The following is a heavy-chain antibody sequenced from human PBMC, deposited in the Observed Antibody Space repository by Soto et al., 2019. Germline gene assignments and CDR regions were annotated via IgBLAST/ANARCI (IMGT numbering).Heavy chain of an antibody. CDR3: ASSRPLPLQSLLWGEDGDYGSGFDP. Sequence: KTSETLSLTCTVSGGSISSGGYYWSWIRQHPGKGLEWIGYIYYSGSTYYNPSLKSRVTISVDTSKNQFSLKLSSVTAADTAVYYCASSRPLPLQSLLWGEDGDYGSGFDPWGQGTLVTVSS. V-gene: IGHV4-31*03. CDR2: IYYSGST. D-gene: IGHD4-17*01. CDR1: GGSISSGGYY. J-gene: IGHJ5*02.